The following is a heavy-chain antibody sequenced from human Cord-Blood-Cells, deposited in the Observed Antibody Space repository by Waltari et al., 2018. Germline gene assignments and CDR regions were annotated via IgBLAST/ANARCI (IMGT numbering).Heavy chain of an antibody. J-gene: IGHJ2*01. V-gene: IGHV3-74*01. Sequence: EVQLVESGGGLVQPGGSLRLSCAASGFTFSTNWIPWVRQAPGKGLVWVSRINSDGSSTSYADSVKGRFTISRDNAKNTLYLQMNSLRTEDTAVYYCAREDIVGPWYFDLWGRGTLVTVSS. CDR1: GFTFSTNW. CDR3: AREDIVGPWYFDL. D-gene: IGHD1-26*01. CDR2: INSDGSST.